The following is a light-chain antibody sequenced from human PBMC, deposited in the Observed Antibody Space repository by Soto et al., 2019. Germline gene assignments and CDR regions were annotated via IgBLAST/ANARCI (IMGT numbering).Light chain of an antibody. J-gene: IGLJ3*02. CDR3: GTWDSSLSAAV. CDR1: SSNIGNNY. CDR2: DNN. Sequence: QSVLTQPPSVSAAPGQKVTISCSGSSSNIGNNYVSWYQQLPGTAPKLLMYDNNKRPSGIPDRFSGSKSGTSATLGITGLQTGDEADYYFGTWDSSLSAAVFGGGTKVTVL. V-gene: IGLV1-51*01.